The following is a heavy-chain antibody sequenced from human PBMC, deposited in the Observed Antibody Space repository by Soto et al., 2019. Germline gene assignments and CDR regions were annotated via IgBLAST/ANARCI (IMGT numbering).Heavy chain of an antibody. CDR3: ARDPADTDVGISSIDY. Sequence: GASVKVSCKASGGTFRNYPINWVRQAPGQGLEWMGSIFPLTDIPDYAQKFQGRVTITADKSTSTAYMELSSLRSEDTAVYYCARDPADTDVGISSIDYWGQGTLVTVSS. CDR1: GGTFRNYP. D-gene: IGHD1-20*01. CDR2: IFPLTDIP. V-gene: IGHV1-69*04. J-gene: IGHJ4*02.